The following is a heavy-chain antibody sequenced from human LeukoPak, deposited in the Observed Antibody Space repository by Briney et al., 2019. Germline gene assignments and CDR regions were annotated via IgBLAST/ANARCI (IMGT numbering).Heavy chain of an antibody. V-gene: IGHV4-59*01. J-gene: IGHJ5*02. Sequence: SESLCLTCTVSGGSISTYYSYCLRQRPGNGLHRIEPIHNSGGTQDNPSLNSLVTISVDTSKSQFSLKLSSVTAADTAVYYCARDFPTVLPRGFDPWGQGTLVTVSS. CDR3: ARDFPTVLPRGFDP. CDR1: GGSISTYY. CDR2: IHNSGGT. D-gene: IGHD3-10*01.